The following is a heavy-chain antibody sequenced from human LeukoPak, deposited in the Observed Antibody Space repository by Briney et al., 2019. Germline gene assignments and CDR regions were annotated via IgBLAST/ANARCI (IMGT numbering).Heavy chain of an antibody. V-gene: IGHV1-2*02. CDR2: INPNSGGT. CDR1: GYTFTGYY. Sequence: ASVKVSCKASGYTFTGYYMHWVRQAPGQGLEWVGWINPNSGGTNYAQKFQGRVTMTRDTSISTAYMELSRLRSDDTAVYYCARDSRLRYYYDSSGLYYYYYYMDVWGKGTTVTVSS. CDR3: ARDSRLRYYYDSSGLYYYYYYMDV. D-gene: IGHD3-22*01. J-gene: IGHJ6*03.